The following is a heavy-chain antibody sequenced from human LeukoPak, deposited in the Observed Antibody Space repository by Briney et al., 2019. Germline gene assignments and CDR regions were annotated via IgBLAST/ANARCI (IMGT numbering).Heavy chain of an antibody. V-gene: IGHV4-4*02. D-gene: IGHD2-8*01. CDR1: GGSISSGNW. CDR3: ARNGAYCLDY. CDR2: IYHSGST. J-gene: IGHJ4*02. Sequence: SGTLSLTCAVSGGSISSGNWWSWVRQPPGKGLEWIGEIYHSGSTNYNPSLKSRVTISVDESKNQLSLDLNSVIAADTAVYYCARNGAYCLDYWGQGTLVSVSS.